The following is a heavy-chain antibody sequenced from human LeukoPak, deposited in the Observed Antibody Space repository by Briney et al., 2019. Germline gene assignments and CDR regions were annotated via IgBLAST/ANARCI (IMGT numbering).Heavy chain of an antibody. V-gene: IGHV4-4*02. CDR1: GGSISSGNW. D-gene: IGHD3-22*01. Sequence: SETLSLTCAVSGGSISSGNWWTWVRQPPGKGLEWIGEIYHSGSTNYNPSLKSRVSISVDNFKSQFSLKLSSVTAADTAVYYCAREQEELLLDYWGQGTLVTVSS. J-gene: IGHJ4*02. CDR2: IYHSGST. CDR3: AREQEELLLDY.